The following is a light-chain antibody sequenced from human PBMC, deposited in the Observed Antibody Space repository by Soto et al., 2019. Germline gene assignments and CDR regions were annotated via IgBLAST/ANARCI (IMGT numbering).Light chain of an antibody. CDR2: AAS. Sequence: DIQMTQSPSSLSASVGDRVTITCRASQSISSYLNWYQQKPGKAPKLLIYAASRLQSGSLSRFIGSGSWTDYTLTISSLQPEDFVTYYRQHSYSTPPWTLGQGTKVEIK. CDR1: QSISSY. J-gene: IGKJ1*01. CDR3: QHSYSTPPWT. V-gene: IGKV1-39*01.